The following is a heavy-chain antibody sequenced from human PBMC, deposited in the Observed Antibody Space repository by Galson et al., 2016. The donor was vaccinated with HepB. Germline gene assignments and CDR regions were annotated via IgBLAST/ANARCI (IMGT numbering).Heavy chain of an antibody. V-gene: IGHV3-23*01. D-gene: IGHD2-21*02. J-gene: IGHJ5*02. CDR2: IVPGDDTT. CDR3: AKGGDYDA. Sequence: SLRLSCAASGFTFSGSSMSWVRQAPGKGLEWVSAIVPGDDTTYYTDSVRARFIVARDNSKNTLYLQMNSLRADDTAVYYCAKGGDYDAWGQGTLVIVSS. CDR1: GFTFSGSS.